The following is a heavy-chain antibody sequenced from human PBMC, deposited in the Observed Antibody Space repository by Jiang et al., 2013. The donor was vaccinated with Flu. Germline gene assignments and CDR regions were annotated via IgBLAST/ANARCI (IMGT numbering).Heavy chain of an antibody. CDR2: TYYRSKWYN. CDR1: GDSVSSDRVT. J-gene: IGHJ4*02. D-gene: IGHD3-22*01. V-gene: IGHV6-1*01. Sequence: QTLSLTCAISGDSVSSDRVTWTWIRQSPSRGLEWLGRTYYRSKWYNDYAVSVKGRITISPDTSKNQFSLQLNSVTPEDTAVYYCARYYDSTGGHFDYWGQGILVTVSS. CDR3: ARYYDSTGGHFDY.